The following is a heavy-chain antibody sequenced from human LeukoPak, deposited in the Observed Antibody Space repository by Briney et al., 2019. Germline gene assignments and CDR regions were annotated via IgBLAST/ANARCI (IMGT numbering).Heavy chain of an antibody. Sequence: AASVKVSCKASGYTFTSYDINWVRQATGQGLEWMGWMNPNSGNTGYAQKLQGRVTMTRNTSISTAYMELSSLRSEDTAVYYCARGGITMVRGAPKQFDPWGQGTLVTVSS. D-gene: IGHD3-10*01. CDR1: GYTFTSYD. J-gene: IGHJ5*02. V-gene: IGHV1-8*01. CDR2: MNPNSGNT. CDR3: ARGGITMVRGAPKQFDP.